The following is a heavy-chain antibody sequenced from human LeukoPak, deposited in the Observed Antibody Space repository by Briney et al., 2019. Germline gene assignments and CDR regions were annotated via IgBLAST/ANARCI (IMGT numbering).Heavy chain of an antibody. Sequence: GGSLRLSCAASGFTFSSYWMHWVRQAPGKGLVWVSRINSDGGSTSYADSVKGRFTISRDNAKNTLYLQMNSLRVEDTAVYYCASFSGSSWYGFDYWGQGTLVTVSS. D-gene: IGHD6-13*01. V-gene: IGHV3-74*01. CDR2: INSDGGST. J-gene: IGHJ4*02. CDR1: GFTFSSYW. CDR3: ASFSGSSWYGFDY.